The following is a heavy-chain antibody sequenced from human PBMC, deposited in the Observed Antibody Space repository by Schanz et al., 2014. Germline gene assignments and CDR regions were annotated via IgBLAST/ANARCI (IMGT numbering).Heavy chain of an antibody. D-gene: IGHD6-19*01. J-gene: IGHJ4*02. CDR3: VRDKKGFVAVAGRAPFDY. Sequence: EVQLVESGGGLVKSGGSLRLSCATSGFIFTSYSMTWVRQAPGKGLEWVSSISSSSMYIYQADSMRGRFTISRDNAKNSLYLQVNNLSAEDTAVYYCVRDKKGFVAVAGRAPFDYWGQGTLVTVSS. V-gene: IGHV3-21*01. CDR2: ISSSSMYI. CDR1: GFIFTSYS.